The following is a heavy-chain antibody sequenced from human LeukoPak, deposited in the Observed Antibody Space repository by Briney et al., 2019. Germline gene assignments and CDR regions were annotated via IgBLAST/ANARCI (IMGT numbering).Heavy chain of an antibody. Sequence: GGSLRLSCAASGFTFNSYGMFWVRQAPGKGLEWVAFIWRDGSNKLYGDSVKGRFTISRDNSKNTVYLQMNSLRAEDTAVYYCARDYCRTTSCLESWGQGTLVTVSS. CDR1: GFTFNSYG. J-gene: IGHJ4*02. CDR3: ARDYCRTTSCLES. V-gene: IGHV3-33*01. CDR2: IWRDGSNK. D-gene: IGHD2-2*01.